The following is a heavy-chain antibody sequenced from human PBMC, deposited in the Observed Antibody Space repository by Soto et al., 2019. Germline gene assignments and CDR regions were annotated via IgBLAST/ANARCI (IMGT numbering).Heavy chain of an antibody. CDR1: AGTFPHFA. D-gene: IGHD7-27*01. J-gene: IGHJ5*02. CDR3: ACNWGNSLRNWLAP. CDR2: IIPVLSTT. V-gene: IGHV1-69*13. Sequence: SVKVSYKASAGTFPHFALTWVRQAPGQGLEWMGGIIPVLSTTTYAQKFQGRISISADESTNTAYIELSSLTSEDTAVYYCACNWGNSLRNWLAPWGQGTQVTSPQ.